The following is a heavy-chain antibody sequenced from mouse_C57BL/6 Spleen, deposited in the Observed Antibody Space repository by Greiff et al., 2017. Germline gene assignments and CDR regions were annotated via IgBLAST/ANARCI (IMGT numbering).Heavy chain of an antibody. Sequence: QVQLKQSGAELVKPGASVKISCKASGCAFSSYWMNWVKQRPGKGLEWIGQIYPGDGATNYNGKFKGKATLTADKSSSTAYMQLRRLTSEDSAVYFCARGDYGYFDYWGQGTTLTVSS. V-gene: IGHV1-80*01. CDR3: ARGDYGYFDY. CDR2: IYPGDGAT. CDR1: GCAFSSYW. D-gene: IGHD2-4*01. J-gene: IGHJ2*01.